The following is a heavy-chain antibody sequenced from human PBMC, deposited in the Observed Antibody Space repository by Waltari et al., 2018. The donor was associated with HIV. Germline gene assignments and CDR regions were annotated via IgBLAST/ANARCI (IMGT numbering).Heavy chain of an antibody. CDR2: RKQEGSEK. J-gene: IGHJ4*01. V-gene: IGHV3-7*01. CDR3: ARDLSIAAAGADY. D-gene: IGHD6-13*01. CDR1: GFTFSDYW. Sequence: EVQLVESGGGLVQPGGSLRLSCAASGFTFSDYWMSWVRQAPGKGLEWVANRKQEGSEKNYVDSVKGRCTISRDNAKNSLYLQMNSLRAEDTAVYYCARDLSIAAAGADYWGQEPWSPSPQ.